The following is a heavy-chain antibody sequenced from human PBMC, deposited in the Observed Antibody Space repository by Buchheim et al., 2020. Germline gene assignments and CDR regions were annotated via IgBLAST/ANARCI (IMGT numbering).Heavy chain of an antibody. CDR1: GSSIISTDYH. V-gene: IGHV4-39*02. J-gene: IGHJ5*02. CDR2: TYSAGNT. Sequence: QLHLQESGPGLVKPSETLSLTCTVSGSSIISTDYHWGWIRQPPGKGLEWIGLTYSAGNTYYNPSLKSRVTISADTSKNHFSLRLTSVTAADTAIYYCARLKTFNNWLDPWGQGTL. CDR3: ARLKTFNNWLDP.